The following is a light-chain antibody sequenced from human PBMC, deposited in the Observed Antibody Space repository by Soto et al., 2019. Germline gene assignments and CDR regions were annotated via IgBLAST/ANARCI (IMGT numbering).Light chain of an antibody. CDR1: QSVSSN. J-gene: IGKJ1*01. CDR2: GAS. Sequence: EIVLTQSPGTLSLSAGYRATLSFRASQSVSSNVAWYQQKPGQAPRLLIYGASTRATGIPARFSGSGSGTEFTLTISSLQSEDFAVYYCQQYNNWPPRAFGQGTKVDIK. CDR3: QQYNNWPPRA. V-gene: IGKV3-15*01.